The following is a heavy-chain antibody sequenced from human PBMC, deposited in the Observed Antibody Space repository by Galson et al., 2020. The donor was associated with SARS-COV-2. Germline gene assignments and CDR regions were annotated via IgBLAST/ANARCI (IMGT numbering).Heavy chain of an antibody. CDR1: GESFSHYY. Sequence: SETLSLTCAVYGESFSHYYWAWIRQPPGTGLEWIGDINHIGNTNYNPPLKSRVSISVDTSKTQFSLRVTSVTAADTAVYYCARVVNGFYYDMDVWGQGTTVTVSS. CDR2: INHIGNT. J-gene: IGHJ6*02. V-gene: IGHV4-34*01. CDR3: ARVVNGFYYDMDV. D-gene: IGHD2-8*01.